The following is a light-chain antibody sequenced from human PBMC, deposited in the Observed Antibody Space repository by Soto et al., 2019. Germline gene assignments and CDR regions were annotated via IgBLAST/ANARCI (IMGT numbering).Light chain of an antibody. Sequence: DIQMTQSPSTLSASVGDRVTITCRASQSISSWLAWYQQKPGKAPKLLIYDASSLESGVPSRFSGSGSRTEFTLTISSLQPDDFATYYCQQYNSYPYTFGQGTKLAIK. CDR1: QSISSW. CDR2: DAS. CDR3: QQYNSYPYT. J-gene: IGKJ2*01. V-gene: IGKV1-5*01.